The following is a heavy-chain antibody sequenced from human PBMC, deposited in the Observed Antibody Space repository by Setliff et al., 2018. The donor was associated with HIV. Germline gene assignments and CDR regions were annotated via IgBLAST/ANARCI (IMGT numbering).Heavy chain of an antibody. CDR3: ARAGDYYDSRNYLTRGPTAFDI. Sequence: SETLSLTCTVSRGSISRHYWTWIRQPPGKGLEWIGYISHSGKTDYNSSLKNRVTLSVDTSNHQFSLKMTSVTAADTAVYYCARAGDYYDSRNYLTRGPTAFDIWG. CDR2: ISHSGKT. V-gene: IGHV4-59*11. J-gene: IGHJ3*02. CDR1: RGSISRHY. D-gene: IGHD3-22*01.